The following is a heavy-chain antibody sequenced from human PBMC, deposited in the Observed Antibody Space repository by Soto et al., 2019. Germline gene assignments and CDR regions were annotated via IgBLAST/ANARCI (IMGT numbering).Heavy chain of an antibody. CDR3: ARSLSTIGGRPDS. J-gene: IGHJ4*02. CDR1: GYTFTGYY. Sequence: GPSVKVSCKASGYTFTGYYMHWVRQAPGQGLEWMGWINPNSGDTKYAQKFQGRVTMTRDTSTRTAYMEVSRLTSDDTAVYYCARSLSTIGGRPDSWGQGTLVTVSS. CDR2: INPNSGDT. V-gene: IGHV1-2*02. D-gene: IGHD6-6*01.